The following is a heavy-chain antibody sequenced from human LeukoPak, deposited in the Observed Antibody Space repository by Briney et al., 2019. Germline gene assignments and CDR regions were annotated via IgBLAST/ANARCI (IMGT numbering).Heavy chain of an antibody. CDR3: AKEIVVVPAETYYYYGMDV. CDR2: ISYDGSNK. CDR1: GFTFGDYA. V-gene: IGHV3-30*04. J-gene: IGHJ6*02. Sequence: GGSLRLSCTASGFTFGDYAMSWFRQAPGKGLEWVAVISYDGSNKYYADSVKGRFTISRDNSKNTLYLQMNSLRAEDTAVYYCAKEIVVVPAETYYYYGMDVWGQGTTVTVSS. D-gene: IGHD2-2*01.